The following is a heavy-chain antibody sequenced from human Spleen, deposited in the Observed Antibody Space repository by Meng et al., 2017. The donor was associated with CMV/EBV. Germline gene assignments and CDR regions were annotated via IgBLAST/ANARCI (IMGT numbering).Heavy chain of an antibody. CDR1: GFTFSSYA. Sequence: GESLKISCAASGFTFSSYAMSWVRQAPGKGLEWVSSISSSSSYIYYADSVKGRFTISRDNAKNSLYLQMNSLRAEDTAVYYCARDWRYYFDSWGQGTLVTVSS. CDR3: ARDWRYYFDS. J-gene: IGHJ4*02. CDR2: ISSSSSYI. V-gene: IGHV3-21*01.